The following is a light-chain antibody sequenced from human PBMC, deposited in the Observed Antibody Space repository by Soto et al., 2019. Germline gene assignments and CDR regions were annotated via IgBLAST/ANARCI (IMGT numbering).Light chain of an antibody. Sequence: EVVMTQSPATLSVSPGERATLSGSASQTVSDNLGWYQQKPGQPPRLLIYGATTRATGIPARFSGSGSGTEFTLTISSLQSEDFAVYYCQQYNNWPLTFGGGTKVEIK. CDR1: QTVSDN. CDR2: GAT. V-gene: IGKV3D-15*01. CDR3: QQYNNWPLT. J-gene: IGKJ4*01.